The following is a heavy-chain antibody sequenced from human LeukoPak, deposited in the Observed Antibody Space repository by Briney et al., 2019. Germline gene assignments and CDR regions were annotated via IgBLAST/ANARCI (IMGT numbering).Heavy chain of an antibody. Sequence: GGSLRLSCAASGFTCSSYSMNWVRQAPGKGLEWVSSISSSSSYIYYADSVKGRFTISRDNAKNSLYLQMNSLRAEDTAVYYCAREVPPFLEWSYYYYGMDVWGQGTTVTVSS. D-gene: IGHD3-3*02. CDR3: AREVPPFLEWSYYYYGMDV. V-gene: IGHV3-21*01. CDR2: ISSSSSYI. CDR1: GFTCSSYS. J-gene: IGHJ6*02.